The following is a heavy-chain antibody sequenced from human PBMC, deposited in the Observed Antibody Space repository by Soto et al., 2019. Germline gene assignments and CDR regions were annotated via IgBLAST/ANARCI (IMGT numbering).Heavy chain of an antibody. V-gene: IGHV1-69*01. CDR2: IIPIFGTA. CDR1: GGTFSSYA. CDR3: ARVIARHYYDSRKVLSGMDV. D-gene: IGHD3-22*01. Sequence: QVQLVQSGAEVKKTGSSVKVSCKASGGTFSSYAISWVRQAPGQGLEWMRGIIPIFGTATYAQKFQGRVTITADESTSTAYLELSSLRSEDTAVYYCARVIARHYYDSRKVLSGMDVWGQGTTVTVSS. J-gene: IGHJ6*02.